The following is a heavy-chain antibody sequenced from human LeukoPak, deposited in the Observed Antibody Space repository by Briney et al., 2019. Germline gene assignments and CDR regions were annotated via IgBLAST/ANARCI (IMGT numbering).Heavy chain of an antibody. D-gene: IGHD3-10*01. CDR3: AKGEDMVRGVNYFDY. CDR1: GFTFSSYG. CDR2: ISYDGSNK. J-gene: IGHJ4*02. V-gene: IGHV3-30*18. Sequence: GGSLRLSRAASGFTFSSYGMHWVRQAPGKGLEWVAVISYDGSNKYYADSVKGRFTISRDNSKNTLYLQMNSLRAEDTAVYYCAKGEDMVRGVNYFDYWGQGTLVTVSS.